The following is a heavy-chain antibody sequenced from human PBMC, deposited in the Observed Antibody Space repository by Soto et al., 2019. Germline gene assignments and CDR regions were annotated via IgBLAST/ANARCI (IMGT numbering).Heavy chain of an antibody. D-gene: IGHD5-18*01. V-gene: IGHV4-59*01. CDR2: FHYGGRT. J-gene: IGHJ4*02. Sequence: SETLSLTCAVYGGSFSGYYWSWTRQAPGKGLEWIGYFHYGGRTNYNPSLKSRVNISVDTAKNQFSLQLTSVTAADTAVYFCVRDRAFSYAYDVWGQGSLVTVSS. CDR1: GGSFSGYY. CDR3: VRDRAFSYAYDV.